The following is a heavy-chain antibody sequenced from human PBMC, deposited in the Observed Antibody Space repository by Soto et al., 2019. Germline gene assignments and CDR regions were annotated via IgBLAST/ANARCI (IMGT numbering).Heavy chain of an antibody. D-gene: IGHD1-26*01. CDR3: AGELRPTGSRDAFDV. CDR1: GFSVSSNF. J-gene: IGHJ3*01. Sequence: EVQLVESGGNLVQPGESLRLSCAASGFSVSSNFLNWVRQAPGKGLEWVSVTHSDGTTYYGDSAKGRFTISRDNSKNTLYLQMNSLGVEDTAVYYCAGELRPTGSRDAFDVWGQGTMVTVSS. CDR2: THSDGTT. V-gene: IGHV3-66*01.